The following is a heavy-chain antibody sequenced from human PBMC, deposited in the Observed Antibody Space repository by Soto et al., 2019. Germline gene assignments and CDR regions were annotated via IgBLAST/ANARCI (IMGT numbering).Heavy chain of an antibody. CDR1: GGPFSGYY. V-gene: IGHV4-34*01. CDR3: ARGQRRGGSSGWSL. J-gene: IGHJ4*02. CDR2: INHRGGT. D-gene: IGHD6-19*01. Sequence: PSETLSLTCAVHGESFSGYGGPFSGYYWSWIRQTPGKGLEWIGEINHRGGTNYEPSLKSRVTISVDMSKNQFSLNLNSVTAADTAVYYCARGQRRGGSSGWSLWGQGTLVTVSS.